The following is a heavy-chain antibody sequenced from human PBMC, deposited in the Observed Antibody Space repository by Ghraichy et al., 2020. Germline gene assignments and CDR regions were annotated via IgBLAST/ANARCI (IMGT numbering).Heavy chain of an antibody. CDR1: GGTFSSYA. CDR3: ARGGDGKGFSNAFDI. J-gene: IGHJ3*02. Sequence: SVKVSCKASGGTFSSYAISWVRQAPGQGLEWMGGIIPIFGTANYAQKFQGRVTITADKSTSTAYMELSSLRSEDTAVYYCARGGDGKGFSNAFDIWGQGTMVTVSS. V-gene: IGHV1-69*06. CDR2: IIPIFGTA. D-gene: IGHD3-3*01.